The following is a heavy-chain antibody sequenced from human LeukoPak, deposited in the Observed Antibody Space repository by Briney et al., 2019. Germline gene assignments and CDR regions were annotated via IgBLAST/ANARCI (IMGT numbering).Heavy chain of an antibody. Sequence: SQTLSLTCTVSGDSISNGDYYWSWIRQPPGKGLEWIGEINHSGSTNYNPSPKSRVTISVDTSKNQFSLKLSSVTAADTAVYYCARRKWRAAAGTAFRYWGQGTLVTVSS. CDR1: GDSISNGDYY. CDR3: ARRKWRAAAGTAFRY. CDR2: INHSGST. D-gene: IGHD6-13*01. J-gene: IGHJ4*02. V-gene: IGHV4-30-4*08.